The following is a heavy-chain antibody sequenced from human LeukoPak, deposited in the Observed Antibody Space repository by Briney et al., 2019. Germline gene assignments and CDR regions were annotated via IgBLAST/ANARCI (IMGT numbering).Heavy chain of an antibody. Sequence: GASVKVSCKASGYTFTGYYMHWVRQAPGQGLEWMGWINPNSGGTNYAQKFQGRVTMTRDTSISTAYMELSRLRSDDTAVYYCARIRVMVISSRPDAFDIWGQGTMVTVSS. J-gene: IGHJ3*02. CDR3: ARIRVMVISSRPDAFDI. D-gene: IGHD3-22*01. CDR1: GYTFTGYY. V-gene: IGHV1-2*02. CDR2: INPNSGGT.